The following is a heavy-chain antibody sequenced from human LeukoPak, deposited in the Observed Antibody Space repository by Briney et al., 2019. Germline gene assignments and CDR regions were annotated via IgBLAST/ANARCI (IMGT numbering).Heavy chain of an antibody. CDR3: ASVRNLVATSRPGDGDYFDY. Sequence: PSETLSLTCAVSGGSISSSNWWSWVRPPPGKGLEWIGEIYHSGSTNYNPSLKSRVTISVDTSKKQFSLKLSSVTAADTAVYYCASVRNLVATSRPGDGDYFDYWGQGTLVIVSS. CDR2: IYHSGST. D-gene: IGHD5-12*01. V-gene: IGHV4-4*02. J-gene: IGHJ4*02. CDR1: GGSISSSNW.